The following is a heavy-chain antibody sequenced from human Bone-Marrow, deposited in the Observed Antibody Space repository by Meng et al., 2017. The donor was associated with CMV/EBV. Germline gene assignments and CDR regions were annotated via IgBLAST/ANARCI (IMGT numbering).Heavy chain of an antibody. CDR3: ARLTVVGLAAISWFDP. CDR2: IYPGDSDT. V-gene: IGHV5-51*01. D-gene: IGHD2-2*01. J-gene: IGHJ5*02. CDR1: GYSFTSYW. Sequence: GAFLKISCKGSGYSFTSYWIGWVRQMPGKGLEWMGIIYPGDSDTRYSPSFQGQVTISADKSISPAYLQWSILKASDSAMYYCARLTVVGLAAISWFDPWGQGTLVTVS.